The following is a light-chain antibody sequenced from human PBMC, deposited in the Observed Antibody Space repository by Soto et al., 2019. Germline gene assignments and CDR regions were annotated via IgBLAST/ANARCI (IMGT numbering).Light chain of an antibody. CDR2: EGN. V-gene: IGLV2-23*01. CDR1: SSDVGNYDF. Sequence: QSALTQPASVSGSLRQSITISCTGTSSDVGNYDFVSWYQQHPGKVPKLIIYEGNKWPSGVSHRFSGSKSGNTASLTISGLRAEDEADYYCSSYAGRSTMIFGGGTKLTVL. CDR3: SSYAGRSTMI. J-gene: IGLJ2*01.